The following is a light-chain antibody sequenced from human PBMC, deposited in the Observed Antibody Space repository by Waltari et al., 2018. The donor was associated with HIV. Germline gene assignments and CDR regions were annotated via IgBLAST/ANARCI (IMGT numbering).Light chain of an antibody. Sequence: QFVLTQSPSASASLGDSVKLTCSLDSRHITYAIAWHQQKPEKGPRFLMKVNSDGSHYKGDDIPDRFSGSSSGAERYLTSSWVQADDEGDYYCQSWGAGGVFGGGTTLTVL. CDR1: SRHITYA. V-gene: IGLV4-69*01. CDR3: QSWGAGGV. CDR2: VNSDGSH. J-gene: IGLJ3*02.